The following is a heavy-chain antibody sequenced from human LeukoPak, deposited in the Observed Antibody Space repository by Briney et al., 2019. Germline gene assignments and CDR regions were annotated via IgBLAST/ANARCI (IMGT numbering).Heavy chain of an antibody. Sequence: PSETLCVTCTVPGGSISSSSYYWGWIRQPPGKGLEWIGSIYYSGSTYYNPSRKSRVTISVDTSKNQFSLKLSSVTAAHTAVYYCASPYRVVVPAAPTEGYYYMDVWGKGTTVTVSS. CDR2: IYYSGST. CDR1: GGSISSSSYY. V-gene: IGHV4-39*01. CDR3: ASPYRVVVPAAPTEGYYYMDV. J-gene: IGHJ6*03. D-gene: IGHD2-2*01.